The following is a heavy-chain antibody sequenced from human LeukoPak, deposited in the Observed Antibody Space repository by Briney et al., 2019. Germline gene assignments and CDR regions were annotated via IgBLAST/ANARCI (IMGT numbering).Heavy chain of an antibody. Sequence: GGSLRLSCAASGFTFSSYSMNWVRQAPGKGLEWVSSISSSSSYIYYADSVKGGFTISRDNAKNSLYLQMNSLRAEDTAVYYCATGGTAGRYYYYYYGMDVWGQGTTVTVSS. CDR1: GFTFSSYS. CDR2: ISSSSSYI. V-gene: IGHV3-21*01. D-gene: IGHD3-16*01. CDR3: ATGGTAGRYYYYYYGMDV. J-gene: IGHJ6*02.